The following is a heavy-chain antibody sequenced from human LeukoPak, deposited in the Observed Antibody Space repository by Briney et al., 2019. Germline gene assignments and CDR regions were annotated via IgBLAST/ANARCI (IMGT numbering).Heavy chain of an antibody. CDR1: GFTFSSYG. V-gene: IGHV3-30*02. CDR2: IRCDGSNK. CDR3: AKEARNYYYGMDV. Sequence: GGSLRLSCAASGFTFSSYGMHWVRQAPGKGLEWVAFIRCDGSNKYYADSVKGRFTISRDNSKNTLYLQMNSLRAEDTAVYYCAKEARNYYYGMDVWGQGTTVTVSS. J-gene: IGHJ6*02.